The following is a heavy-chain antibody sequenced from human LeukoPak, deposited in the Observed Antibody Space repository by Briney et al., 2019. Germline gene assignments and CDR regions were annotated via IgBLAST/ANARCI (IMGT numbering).Heavy chain of an antibody. D-gene: IGHD6-13*01. CDR3: ARVRAAALRASPAVGFDP. CDR2: ISAYNGNT. J-gene: IGHJ5*02. CDR1: GYTFTSYG. Sequence: GASVKVSCKASGYTFTSYGISWVRQAPGQGLEWMGWISAYNGNTNYAQKLQGRVTMTTDTSTSTAYMELRSLRSDDTAVYYCARVRAAALRASPAVGFDPWGQGTLVTVSS. V-gene: IGHV1-18*01.